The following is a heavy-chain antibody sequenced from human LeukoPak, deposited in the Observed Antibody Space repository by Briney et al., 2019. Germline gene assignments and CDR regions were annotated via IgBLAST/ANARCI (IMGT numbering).Heavy chain of an antibody. Sequence: GESLKISCKGSGYSFTSHWIGWVRQMPGKGLEWLGIIGPRDSDTRYSPSFQGQVTISADKSINPAYLQWSSLKASDTAMYYCARSSASYHFGMDVWGKGTTVIVSS. V-gene: IGHV5-51*01. CDR3: ARSSASYHFGMDV. CDR1: GYSFTSHW. CDR2: IGPRDSDT. J-gene: IGHJ6*04. D-gene: IGHD3-10*01.